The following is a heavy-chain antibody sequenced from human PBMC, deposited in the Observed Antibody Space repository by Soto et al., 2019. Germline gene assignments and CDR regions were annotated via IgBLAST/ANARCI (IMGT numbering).Heavy chain of an antibody. CDR2: INHSGST. CDR3: ARSLRDPYYDILTGYYRGYYYYGMDV. Sequence: SETLSLTCAVYGGSFSGYYWSWIRQPPGKGLEWIGEINHSGSTNYNPSLKSRVTISVDTSKNQFSLKLSSVTAADTAVYYCARSLRDPYYDILTGYYRGYYYYGMDVWGQGTKVTVSS. J-gene: IGHJ6*02. CDR1: GGSFSGYY. D-gene: IGHD3-9*01. V-gene: IGHV4-34*01.